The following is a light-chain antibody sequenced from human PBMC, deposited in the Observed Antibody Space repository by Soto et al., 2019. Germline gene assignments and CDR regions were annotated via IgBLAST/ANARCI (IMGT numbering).Light chain of an antibody. CDR3: SSYGGSNTVV. Sequence: QSALTQPPSASGSPGQSVTISCTGSSSDVGGYNYVSWYQQHPGNAPKLMIYEVSKRPSGVPDRLSGSKSGNTASLTVSGLQAEDEADYYCSSYGGSNTVVFGGGTKVTVL. V-gene: IGLV2-8*01. J-gene: IGLJ2*01. CDR1: SSDVGGYNY. CDR2: EVS.